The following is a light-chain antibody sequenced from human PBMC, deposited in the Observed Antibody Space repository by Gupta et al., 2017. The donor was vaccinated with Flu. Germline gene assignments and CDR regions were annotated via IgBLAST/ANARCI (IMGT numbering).Light chain of an antibody. Sequence: DKVFITCRASQGISNFLAWFQQKPGQVPKLLIYAASTLQTGLPSRFSGRGSGTKFTLTISNVQPEDAATYYCQRYNNGPRTFGQGTKVDIK. CDR2: AAS. V-gene: IGKV1-27*01. CDR1: QGISNF. CDR3: QRYNNGPRT. J-gene: IGKJ1*01.